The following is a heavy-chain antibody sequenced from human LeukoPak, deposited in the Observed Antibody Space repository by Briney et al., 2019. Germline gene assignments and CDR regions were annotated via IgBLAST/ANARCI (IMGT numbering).Heavy chain of an antibody. CDR3: ARRVAALHAFDI. V-gene: IGHV4-39*01. D-gene: IGHD6-13*01. CDR1: DGSISSRSYY. Sequence: SETLSLTCTVSDGSISSRSYYWGWIRQPPGKGVERIGGISYSGSTYNNPSLKSRVTISVDTSNNQFSLKLSSVTAADTAVYYCARRVAALHAFDIWGQGTMVTVSS. CDR2: ISYSGST. J-gene: IGHJ3*02.